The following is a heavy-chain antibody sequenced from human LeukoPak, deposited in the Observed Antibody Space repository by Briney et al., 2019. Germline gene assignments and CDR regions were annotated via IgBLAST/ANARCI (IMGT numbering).Heavy chain of an antibody. D-gene: IGHD3-22*01. CDR2: IYYSGST. V-gene: IGHV4-30-4*08. CDR1: GGSISSGDYY. Sequence: SQTLSLTCTVSGGSISSGDYYWSWIRQPPGKGRGWIGYIYYSGSTYYNPSLKSRVTISVDTSRNHFSLKLSSVTAADTAVYYCARCYDSTSDAFDFWGQGTMVTVSS. J-gene: IGHJ3*01. CDR3: ARCYDSTSDAFDF.